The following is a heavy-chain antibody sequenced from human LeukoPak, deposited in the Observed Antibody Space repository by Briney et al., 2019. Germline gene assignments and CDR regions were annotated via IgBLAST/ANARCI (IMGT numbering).Heavy chain of an antibody. J-gene: IGHJ5*02. CDR1: GFTFSDYE. Sequence: PGGSLRLSCAASGFTFSDYEMNWVRQAPGKGPEWVSYISTSGTIHYTDSVKGRFTISRDNTKSSLYLQMNSLRAEDTAVYYCARTDGYLWFDQWGQGTLVTVSS. CDR2: ISTSGTI. D-gene: IGHD5-24*01. CDR3: ARTDGYLWFDQ. V-gene: IGHV3-48*03.